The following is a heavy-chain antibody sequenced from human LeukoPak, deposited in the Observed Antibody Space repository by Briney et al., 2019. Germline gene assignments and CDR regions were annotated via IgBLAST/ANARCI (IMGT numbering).Heavy chain of an antibody. V-gene: IGHV3-30*02. CDR3: AKGTPNIGVATIWAPDFDY. D-gene: IGHD5-12*01. J-gene: IGHJ4*02. CDR2: IRYDGSNK. CDR1: GFTFSSYG. Sequence: GGSLRLSCAASGFTFSSYGMHWVRQAPGKGLEWVAFIRYDGSNKYYADSVKGRFTISRDNSKNTLYLQMNSLRAEDTAVYYCAKGTPNIGVATIWAPDFDYWGQGTLVTVSS.